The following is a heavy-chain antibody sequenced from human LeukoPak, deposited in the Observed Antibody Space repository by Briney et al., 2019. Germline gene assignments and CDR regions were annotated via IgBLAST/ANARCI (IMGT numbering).Heavy chain of an antibody. CDR2: INHSGST. Sequence: ETLSLTCAVYGGSFSGYYWSWIRQPPGKGLEWIGEINHSGSTNYNPSLKSRVTISVDTSKNQFSLKLSSVTAADTAVYYCATSSYDFWSGYPPSPGAFDIWGQGTMVTVSS. J-gene: IGHJ3*02. D-gene: IGHD3-3*01. V-gene: IGHV4-34*01. CDR3: ATSSYDFWSGYPPSPGAFDI. CDR1: GGSFSGYY.